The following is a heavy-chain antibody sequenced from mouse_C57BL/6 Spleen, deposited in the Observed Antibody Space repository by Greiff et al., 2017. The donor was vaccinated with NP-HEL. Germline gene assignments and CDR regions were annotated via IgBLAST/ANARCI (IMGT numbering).Heavy chain of an antibody. CDR3: ARREDYYGSSPWFAY. V-gene: IGHV3-6*01. D-gene: IGHD1-1*01. CDR1: FYSFPRCFF. Sequence: PSLFPPSPSLSLSCSFTFYSFPRCFFLYCFPLFPRILLDLMGYISYDVSNNYNPSLKNRSSITRDTSKNQFFLKLNSVTNEDTATYYGARREDYYGSSPWFAYWGQGTLVTVSA. CDR2: ISYDVSN. J-gene: IGHJ3*01.